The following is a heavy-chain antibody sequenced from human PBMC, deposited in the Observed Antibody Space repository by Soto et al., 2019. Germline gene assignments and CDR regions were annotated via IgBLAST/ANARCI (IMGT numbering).Heavy chain of an antibody. CDR2: INPNSGGT. D-gene: IGHD3-3*01. V-gene: IGHV1-2*02. Sequence: QVQLVQSGAEVKKPGASVNVSCKASGYTFTGYYMHWVRQAPGQGLEWMGWINPNSGGTNYAQKFQGRVTMTRDTSISTAYMELSRLRSDDTAVYYCARERITIFGVVLYGMDVWGQGTTVTVSS. CDR1: GYTFTGYY. J-gene: IGHJ6*02. CDR3: ARERITIFGVVLYGMDV.